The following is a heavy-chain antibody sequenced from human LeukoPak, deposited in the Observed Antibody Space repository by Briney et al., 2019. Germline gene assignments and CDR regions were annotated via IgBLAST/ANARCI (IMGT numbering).Heavy chain of an antibody. J-gene: IGHJ4*02. CDR1: GYTFTNYW. CDR2: IYPRDSDT. CDR3: ASRSRGYYRFDY. D-gene: IGHD3-22*01. Sequence: GESLKISCKGSGYTFTNYWIGWVRQMPGKGPEWMGLIYPRDSDTRYSPSFQGQVTISVDKSISTAYLQWSSLKASDTAMYYCASRSRGYYRFDYWGQGTLVTVSS. V-gene: IGHV5-51*01.